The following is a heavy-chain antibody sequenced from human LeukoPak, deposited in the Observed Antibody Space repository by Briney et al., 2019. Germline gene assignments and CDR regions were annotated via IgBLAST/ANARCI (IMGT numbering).Heavy chain of an antibody. Sequence: GGSLRLSCAASGFTFSSYWMHWVRQAPGKGLEWVAVIWYDGSNKYYADSVKGRFTISRDNSKNTLYLQMNSLRAEDTAVYYCARGSNYGGDAFDIWGQGTMVTVSS. D-gene: IGHD4/OR15-4a*01. J-gene: IGHJ3*02. CDR3: ARGSNYGGDAFDI. V-gene: IGHV3-33*08. CDR2: IWYDGSNK. CDR1: GFTFSSYW.